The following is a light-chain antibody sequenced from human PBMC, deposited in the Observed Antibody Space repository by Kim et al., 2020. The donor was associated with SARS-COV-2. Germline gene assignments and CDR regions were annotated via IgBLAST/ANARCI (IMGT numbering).Light chain of an antibody. Sequence: ASVGDRVTITCRASHSVSGWLNWYQQKPGRAPHLLVYKTSTLQTGVPPRFSGSGSGTDFTLTISSLQPEDFAAYYCQQSYSFPRTFGQGTKVDIK. CDR1: HSVSGW. CDR3: QQSYSFPRT. V-gene: IGKV1-39*01. CDR2: KTS. J-gene: IGKJ1*01.